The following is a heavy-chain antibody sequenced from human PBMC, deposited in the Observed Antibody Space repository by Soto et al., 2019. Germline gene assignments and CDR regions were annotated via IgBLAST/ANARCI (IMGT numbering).Heavy chain of an antibody. J-gene: IGHJ4*02. CDR1: GVSFGKSA. V-gene: IGHV1-69*13. D-gene: IGHD3-3*01. Sequence: SVKVSCKASGVSFGKSAINWVRQTPGQGLEWMGGFIPVYRTLNYAQKFQGRVTITADEATSTAYMTLRTLESDDTAGYCRATGVIWIGYFTVDSWGQGTRVTVSS. CDR2: FIPVYRTL. CDR3: ATGVIWIGYFTVDS.